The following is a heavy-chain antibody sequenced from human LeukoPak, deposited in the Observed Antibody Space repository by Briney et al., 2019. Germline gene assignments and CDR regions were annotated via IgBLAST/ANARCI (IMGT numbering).Heavy chain of an antibody. CDR1: GYSISSGYY. CDR2: IYQSGST. J-gene: IGHJ4*02. V-gene: IGHV4-38-2*02. D-gene: IGHD3-3*01. CDR3: ARARPITIFGVNDY. Sequence: SETLSLTCTVSGYSISSGYYWGWIRQPPGKGLEWIGSIYQSGSTYYNPSLKSRVTISVDRANNRCALKLSSVTAEDTGVYYCARARPITIFGVNDYWGQGTLVTVSS.